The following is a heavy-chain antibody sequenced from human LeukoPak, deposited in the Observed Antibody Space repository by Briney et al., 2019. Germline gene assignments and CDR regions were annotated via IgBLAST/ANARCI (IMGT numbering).Heavy chain of an antibody. CDR2: IYYSGST. J-gene: IGHJ4*02. CDR3: ARVAGDSGYDTDY. Sequence: PSQTLSLTCTVSGGSISSGDYYWSWIRQPPGKGLEWIGYIYYSGSTYYNPSLKSRVTTSVDTSKNQFSLKLSSVTAADTAVYYCARVAGDSGYDTDYWGQGTLVTVSS. D-gene: IGHD5-12*01. V-gene: IGHV4-30-4*01. CDR1: GGSISSGDYY.